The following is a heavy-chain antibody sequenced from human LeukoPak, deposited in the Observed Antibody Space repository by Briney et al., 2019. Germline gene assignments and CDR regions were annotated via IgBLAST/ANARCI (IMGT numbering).Heavy chain of an antibody. CDR1: GFTFSSYS. J-gene: IGHJ5*02. V-gene: IGHV3-21*01. CDR3: ARRGTIAVPVFWFDP. CDR2: ISSSSSYI. D-gene: IGHD6-19*01. Sequence: KTGGSLRLSCAASGFTFSSYSMNWVRQAPGKGLEWVSSISSSSSYIYYADSVKGRFTISRDNAKNSLYLQMNSLRAEDTAVYYCARRGTIAVPVFWFDPWGQGTLVIVSS.